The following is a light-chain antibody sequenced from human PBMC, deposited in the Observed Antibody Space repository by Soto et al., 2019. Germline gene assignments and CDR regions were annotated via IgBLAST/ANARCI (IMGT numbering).Light chain of an antibody. CDR2: GAS. J-gene: IGKJ1*01. CDR3: QQYGRT. Sequence: IVLTQSPGTLSLSPGERVTLSCRASQSVYNNYLAWYQQRPGQAPRTLIYGASSRATGIPDRFSGSGSGTDFTLTISRLEPEDFAVYYCQQYGRTFGQGTKVDIK. V-gene: IGKV3-20*01. CDR1: QSVYNNY.